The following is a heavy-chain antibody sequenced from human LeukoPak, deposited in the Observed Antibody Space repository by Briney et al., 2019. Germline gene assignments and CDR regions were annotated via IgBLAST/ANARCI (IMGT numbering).Heavy chain of an antibody. CDR2: IMPIFDTS. Sequence: ASVKVSCKASGDNFSTYSFSWVRQAPGQGLEWMGGIMPIFDTSNYAQKFQGRVTITADESTSTAYMELRSLTSEDTAVYYCARGPSKIRGVKAFDYWGQGTLVTVSS. V-gene: IGHV1-69*13. CDR1: GDNFSTYS. CDR3: ARGPSKIRGVKAFDY. D-gene: IGHD3-10*01. J-gene: IGHJ4*02.